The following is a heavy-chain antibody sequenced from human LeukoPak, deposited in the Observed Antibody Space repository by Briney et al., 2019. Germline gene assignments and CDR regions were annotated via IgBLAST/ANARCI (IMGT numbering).Heavy chain of an antibody. CDR3: ARATPGTPQF. J-gene: IGHJ4*02. CDR1: GFTIRYYY. CDR2: ISHDDETI. D-gene: IGHD3-10*01. Sequence: PGGSLRLSCAVSGFTIRYYYMSWIRQAPGKGLEWVAYISHDDETIYYADSVKGRLTVSRDNAKDSLFLQMNSLRVEDTAVYFCARATPGTPQFWGQGVLVTVSA. V-gene: IGHV3-11*01.